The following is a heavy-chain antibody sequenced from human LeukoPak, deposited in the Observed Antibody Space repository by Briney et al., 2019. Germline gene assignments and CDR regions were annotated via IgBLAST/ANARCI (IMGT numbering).Heavy chain of an antibody. J-gene: IGHJ6*02. V-gene: IGHV1-46*01. CDR1: GYTFTIYY. CDR3: ARGDRYGSGWYSGSGPGLDV. D-gene: IGHD6-19*01. Sequence: ASVTVSCKASGYTFTIYYMHWVRQAPGQGLEWMGIINPSGGSTSYAQKFQGRVTMTRDTSTSTVYMELSSLRSEDTAVYYCARGDRYGSGWYSGSGPGLDVWGQGTTVTVSS. CDR2: INPSGGST.